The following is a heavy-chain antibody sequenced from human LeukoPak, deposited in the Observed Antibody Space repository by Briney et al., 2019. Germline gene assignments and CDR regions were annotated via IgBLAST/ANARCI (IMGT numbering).Heavy chain of an antibody. V-gene: IGHV4-59*08. CDR1: GGSISNYY. CDR2: VYYSGST. J-gene: IGHJ4*02. CDR3: ARRGRSYLWYFDY. D-gene: IGHD1-26*01. Sequence: LSETLSLTCTVSGGSISNYYWSWIRQPPGKGLEWIGYVYYSGSTDYNPSLKSRVTISVDTSKNQFSLKLSSVTAADTAVYYCARRGRSYLWYFDYWGQGTLVTVSS.